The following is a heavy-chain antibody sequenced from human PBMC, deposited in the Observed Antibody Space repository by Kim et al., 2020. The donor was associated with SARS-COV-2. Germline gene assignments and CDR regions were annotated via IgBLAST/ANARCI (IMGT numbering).Heavy chain of an antibody. CDR2: ISYDGSNK. Sequence: GGSLRLSCAASGFTFSSYGMHWVRQAPGKGLEWVAVISYDGSNKYYADSVKGRFTISRDNSKNTLYLQMNSLRAEDTAVYYCAKEGGLLRYFDWSYLRYYGMDVWGQGTTVTVSS. D-gene: IGHD3-9*01. CDR1: GFTFSSYG. J-gene: IGHJ6*02. CDR3: AKEGGLLRYFDWSYLRYYGMDV. V-gene: IGHV3-30*18.